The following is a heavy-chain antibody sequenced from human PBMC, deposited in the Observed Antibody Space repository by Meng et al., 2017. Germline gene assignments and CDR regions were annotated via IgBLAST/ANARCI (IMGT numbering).Heavy chain of an antibody. Sequence: ASVKVSCKASGYTFTSYAMNWVRQAPGQGLEWMGWINTNTGNPTYAQGFTGRFVFSLDTSVSTAYLQISTLKAEDTAVYYCASGRDTAMVTRALGYWGQGTLVTVSS. CDR1: GYTFTSYA. CDR3: ASGRDTAMVTRALGY. J-gene: IGHJ4*02. D-gene: IGHD5-18*01. V-gene: IGHV7-4-1*02. CDR2: INTNTGNP.